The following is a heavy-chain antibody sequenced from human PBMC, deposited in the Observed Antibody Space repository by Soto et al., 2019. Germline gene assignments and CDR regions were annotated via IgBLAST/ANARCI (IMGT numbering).Heavy chain of an antibody. CDR1: GFTFDDYA. CDR2: ISWNSGSI. Sequence: EVQLVESGGGLVQPGRSLRLSCAASGFTFDDYAMHWVRQAPGKGLEWVSGISWNSGSIGYADSVKGRFTISRDNAKNSLDLQMNSLRAEDTALYYCAKGGYCSSTSCYTSYGMDVWGQGTTVTVSS. V-gene: IGHV3-9*01. CDR3: AKGGYCSSTSCYTSYGMDV. D-gene: IGHD2-2*02. J-gene: IGHJ6*02.